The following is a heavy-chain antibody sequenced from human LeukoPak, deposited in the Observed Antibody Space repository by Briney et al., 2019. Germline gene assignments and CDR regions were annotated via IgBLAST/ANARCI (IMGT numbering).Heavy chain of an antibody. D-gene: IGHD3-9*01. CDR3: ARGPLLRYFDWLLTNEPFGY. Sequence: SETLSLTCAVYGGSFSGYYWSWIRQPPGKGLEWIGEINHSGSTNYNPSLKSRVTISVDTSKNQFSLKLSSVTAADTAVYYCARGPLLRYFDWLLTNEPFGYWGQGTLVTVSS. V-gene: IGHV4-34*01. J-gene: IGHJ4*02. CDR1: GGSFSGYY. CDR2: INHSGST.